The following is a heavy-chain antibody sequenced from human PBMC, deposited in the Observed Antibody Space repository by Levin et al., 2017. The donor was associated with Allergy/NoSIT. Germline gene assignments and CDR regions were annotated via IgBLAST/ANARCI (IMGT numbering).Heavy chain of an antibody. CDR3: ARAGGRRYCSSTSCPFDP. CDR1: GYTFTSYG. CDR2: ISAYNGNT. Sequence: AASVKVSCKASGYTFTSYGISWVRQAPGQGLEWMGWISAYNGNTNYAQKLQGRVTMTTDTSTSTAYMELRSLRSDDTAVYYCARAGGRRYCSSTSCPFDPWGQGTLVTVSS. J-gene: IGHJ5*02. D-gene: IGHD2-2*01. V-gene: IGHV1-18*01.